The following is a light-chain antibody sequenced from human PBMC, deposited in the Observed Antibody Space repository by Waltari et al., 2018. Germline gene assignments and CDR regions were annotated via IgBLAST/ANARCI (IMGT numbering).Light chain of an antibody. Sequence: DIQMTQSPSSLSASVGERVTITCRASQSISCYLNWYQQKPGKAPKLLIYSASSLQSGVPSRFIGSGSGTDFTLNISSVQPEDFTTYYCQQSYSTPRLTFGGATKVEI. V-gene: IGKV1-39*01. CDR1: QSISCY. CDR2: SAS. CDR3: QQSYSTPRLT. J-gene: IGKJ4*01.